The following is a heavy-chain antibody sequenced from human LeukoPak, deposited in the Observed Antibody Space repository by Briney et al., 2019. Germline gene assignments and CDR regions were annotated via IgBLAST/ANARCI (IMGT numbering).Heavy chain of an antibody. CDR1: GYTFTGYY. D-gene: IGHD3-22*01. CDR2: INPNSGGT. Sequence: ASVKVSCKASGYTFTGYYMHWVRQAPGQELEWMGWINPNSGGTNYAQKFQGRVTMTRDTSISTAYMELSRLRSDDTAVYYCARGEDSSGYYDPYFDYWGQGTLVTVSS. CDR3: ARGEDSSGYYDPYFDY. V-gene: IGHV1-2*02. J-gene: IGHJ4*02.